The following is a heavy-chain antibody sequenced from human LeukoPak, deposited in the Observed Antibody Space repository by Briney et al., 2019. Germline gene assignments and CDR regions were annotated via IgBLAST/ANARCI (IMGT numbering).Heavy chain of an antibody. CDR1: GLTFSSYN. D-gene: IGHD4-11*01. CDR2: ISSSSNYI. CDR3: ARGTPTTRDFDY. J-gene: IGHJ4*02. Sequence: PGGSLRLSCAASGLTFSSYNMDWVRQAPGKGLEWVSFISSSSNYIYYTDSVKGRFTISRDNAKNSLFLQMNGLRAEDTAVYYCARGTPTTRDFDYWGQGTLVTVSS. V-gene: IGHV3-21*01.